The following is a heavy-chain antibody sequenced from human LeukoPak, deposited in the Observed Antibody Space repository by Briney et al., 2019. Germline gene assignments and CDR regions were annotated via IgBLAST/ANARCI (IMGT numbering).Heavy chain of an antibody. D-gene: IGHD6-19*01. CDR3: ASPIGPGYSSGWYYFDY. V-gene: IGHV4-39*01. CDR2: IYYSGST. CDR1: GGSISSSSYY. Sequence: SETLSLTCTVSGGSISSSSYYWGWIRQPPGKGLEWIESIYYSGSTYYNPSLKSRVTISVDTSKNQFSLKLSSVTAADTAVYYCASPIGPGYSSGWYYFDYWGQGTLVTVSS. J-gene: IGHJ4*02.